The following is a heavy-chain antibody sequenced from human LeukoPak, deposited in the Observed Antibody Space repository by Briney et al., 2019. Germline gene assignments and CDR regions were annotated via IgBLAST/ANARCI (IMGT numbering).Heavy chain of an antibody. J-gene: IGHJ4*02. CDR3: AREDQLGIYFDY. V-gene: IGHV4-38-2*02. D-gene: IGHD2-2*01. Sequence: PSETLSLTCTVSGYSISSGYYWGWIRQPPGKGLEWIGSIYHSGSTYYNPSLKSRVTISVDTSKNQFSLKLSSVTAADTAVYYCAREDQLGIYFDYWGQGTLVTVSS. CDR1: GYSISSGYY. CDR2: IYHSGST.